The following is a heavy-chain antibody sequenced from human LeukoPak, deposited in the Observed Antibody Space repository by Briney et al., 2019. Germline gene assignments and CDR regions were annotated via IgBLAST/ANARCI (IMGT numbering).Heavy chain of an antibody. CDR3: ACHSGWSGPSE. J-gene: IGHJ4*02. CDR2: FHQSVST. CDR1: GDSISSDKW. Sequence: SGTLSLTCAVSGDSISSDKWWRWVRQPPGKGLEYIGEFHQSVSTNYNPSLKSRLTISVDKSKNQFSLKLSSVTAADTAVYYCACHSGWSGPSEWGQGTLVTVSS. V-gene: IGHV4-4*02. D-gene: IGHD6-19*01.